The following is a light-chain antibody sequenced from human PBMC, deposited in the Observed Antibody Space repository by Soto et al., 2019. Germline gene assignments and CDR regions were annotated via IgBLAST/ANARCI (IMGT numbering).Light chain of an antibody. V-gene: IGKV1-39*01. CDR3: QQTYATPIT. CDR2: GAS. CDR1: HPISNY. J-gene: IGKJ5*01. Sequence: DIPMTQSPSSLFASVGDRVTITCRASHPISNYLNWYQHRPGKAPNLLIYGASTLQSGVPSRFSGSESGTDFTLTITSLQPEDCATYYCQQTYATPITVGQGTRLEIK.